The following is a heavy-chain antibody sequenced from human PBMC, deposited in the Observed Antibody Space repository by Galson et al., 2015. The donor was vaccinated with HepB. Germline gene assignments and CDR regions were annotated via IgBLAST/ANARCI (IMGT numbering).Heavy chain of an antibody. J-gene: IGHJ4*02. CDR2: INTVSTAI. D-gene: IGHD3-16*01. V-gene: IGHV3-48*01. CDR1: GFTFSSYS. CDR3: ARGVMRLVDY. Sequence: SLRLSCAASGFTFSSYSMNWVRQAPGKGLEWVSYINTVSTAIYYADSVKGRFTISRDNDRNSLYLQMNSPRAEDTAVYYCARGVMRLVDYWGQGTLVTVSS.